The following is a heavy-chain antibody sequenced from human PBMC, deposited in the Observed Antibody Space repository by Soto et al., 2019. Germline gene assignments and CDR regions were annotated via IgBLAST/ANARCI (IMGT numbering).Heavy chain of an antibody. CDR1: RGCLNGYY. V-gene: IGHV4-34*01. Sequence: PSETLSLTCAVYRGCLNGYYWTWIRQPPGKGQEWIGEINHSGSTDYNPSLKSRVTISVDTPKNQFSVKMRSVTAADTAVYYCAGRADYDVGSTYYRINSWGQAPQLTVS. J-gene: IGHJ4*02. CDR3: AGRADYDVGSTYYRINS. D-gene: IGHD3-3*01. CDR2: INHSGST.